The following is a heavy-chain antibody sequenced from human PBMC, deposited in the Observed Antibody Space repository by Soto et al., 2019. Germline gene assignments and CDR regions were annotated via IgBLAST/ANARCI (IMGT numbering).Heavy chain of an antibody. CDR1: GGSFSSYS. CDR3: ARDEGRYCSGGSCYSGYFDY. V-gene: IGHV1-69*13. CDR2: IIPIFGIA. Sequence: SVKVSCRASGGSFSSYSISWVLQAPVQVLEWMGGIIPIFGIANYAQKFQGRVTITADESTSTAYMELSSLRSEDTAVYYCARDEGRYCSGGSCYSGYFDYWGQGTLVTGSS. J-gene: IGHJ4*02. D-gene: IGHD2-15*01.